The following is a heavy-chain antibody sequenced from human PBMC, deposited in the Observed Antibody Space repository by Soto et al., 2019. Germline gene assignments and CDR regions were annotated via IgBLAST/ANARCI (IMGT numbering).Heavy chain of an antibody. Sequence: TLSLTCTVSGGSISSDDYYWNWIRQRPGKGLEWIGNIYYRGNTNYSPSLKTRIIMSMDMPENQFSLKLTSVTAAVTSDYYCARGLNYYEMEVWGQGNTVTVSS. D-gene: IGHD3-16*01. V-gene: IGHV4-31*03. CDR2: IYYRGNT. CDR1: GGSISSDDYY. J-gene: IGHJ6*02. CDR3: ARGLNYYEMEV.